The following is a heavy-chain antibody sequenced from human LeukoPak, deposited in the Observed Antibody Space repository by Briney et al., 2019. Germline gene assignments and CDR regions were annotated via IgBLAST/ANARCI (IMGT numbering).Heavy chain of an antibody. V-gene: IGHV1-8*03. CDR2: MNPNSGNT. CDR3: ARGSDWFDP. Sequence: ASVKVSCKASGYTFTSYDINWVRQATGQGLEWMGWMNPNSGNTGYAQKFQGRVTITTDESTSTAYMELSSLRSEDTAVYYCARGSDWFDPWGQGTLVTVSS. CDR1: GYTFTSYD. J-gene: IGHJ5*02.